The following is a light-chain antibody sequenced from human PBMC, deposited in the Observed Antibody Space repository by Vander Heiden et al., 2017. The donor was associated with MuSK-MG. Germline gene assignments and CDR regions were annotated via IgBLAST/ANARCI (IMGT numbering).Light chain of an antibody. CDR1: QSVLYTSNNKNY. J-gene: IGKJ4*01. V-gene: IGKV4-1*01. Sequence: DIVMTQSPDPLAVPLGERATINCKSSQSVLYTSNNKNYLAWYQQKPGQPPKLLINWASTRESGVPDRFSGSGSGTDFTLTISSLQAEDVAVYYCQQYYSSPLTFGGGTKVEIK. CDR2: WAS. CDR3: QQYYSSPLT.